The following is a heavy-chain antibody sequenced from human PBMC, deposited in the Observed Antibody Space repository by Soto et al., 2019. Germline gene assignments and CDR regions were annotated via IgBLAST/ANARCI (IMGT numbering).Heavy chain of an antibody. J-gene: IGHJ2*01. CDR1: GGSISSNNW. CDR3: ARGDGGNSHWYFGL. V-gene: IGHV4-4*02. D-gene: IGHD2-21*02. Sequence: QVQLQESCPGLVKPSWTLSLTCAVSGGSISSNNWWSWVRQPPGKGLEWIAEIYHSGSTNYNPSFNGRGTISVDQSKNQFSLEVNSLTAADTAVYYCARGDGGNSHWYFGLWGRGTLVTVSS. CDR2: IYHSGST.